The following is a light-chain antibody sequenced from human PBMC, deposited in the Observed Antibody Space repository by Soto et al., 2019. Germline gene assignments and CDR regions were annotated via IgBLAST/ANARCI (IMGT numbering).Light chain of an antibody. Sequence: QSALTQPASVSGSPGQSITISCTGTSSDVGSYNLVSWYQQHPGKAPKLMIYEGSKRPSGVSNRFSGSKSGNTASLTISGLQAEDGADYYCCSYAGSSPLSVFGGGTQLTVL. CDR1: SSDVGSYNL. V-gene: IGLV2-23*01. J-gene: IGLJ2*01. CDR2: EGS. CDR3: CSYAGSSPLSV.